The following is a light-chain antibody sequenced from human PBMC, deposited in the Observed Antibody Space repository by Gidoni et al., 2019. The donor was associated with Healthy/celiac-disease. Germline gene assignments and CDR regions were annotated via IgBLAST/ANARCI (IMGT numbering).Light chain of an antibody. J-gene: IGKJ4*01. V-gene: IGKV1-8*01. CDR1: QGISSY. Sequence: AIRMTQSPSSLSASTGDRVTITCRASQGISSYLAWYQQKPGKAPKLLIYAASTLQRGVPSRFSGSGSGTDFTLTISCLQSEDFATYYCQQYYSYPVFGGGTKVEIK. CDR2: AAS. CDR3: QQYYSYPV.